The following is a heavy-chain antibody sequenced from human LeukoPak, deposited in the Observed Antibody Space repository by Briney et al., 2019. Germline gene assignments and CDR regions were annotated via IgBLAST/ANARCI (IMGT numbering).Heavy chain of an antibody. CDR1: GGSNTPYY. V-gene: IGHV4-4*09. J-gene: IGHJ4*02. D-gene: IGHD5-12*01. CDR3: ARPGQSSWWIYFNY. CDR2: VHSSGNT. Sequence: SETLSLTCTVSGGSNTPYYWTWIRQPPGKGLEWIGYVHSSGNTDYNPSLKSRVTMSIDTSKNQFSLKLTSVTAADTAVYYCARPGQSSWWIYFNYWGQGALVTVSS.